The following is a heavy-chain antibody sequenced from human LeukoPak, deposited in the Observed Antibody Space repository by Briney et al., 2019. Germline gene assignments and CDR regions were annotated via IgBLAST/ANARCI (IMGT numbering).Heavy chain of an antibody. J-gene: IGHJ4*02. D-gene: IGHD3-22*01. CDR3: ARQLRGYYYDSSGYPRFDY. Sequence: SETLSLTCAVYGGSFSGYYWSWIRQPPGKGLEWIGEINHNGSTNYNPSLKSRVTISVDTSKNQFSLKLSSVTAADTAVYYCARQLRGYYYDSSGYPRFDYWGQGTLVTVSS. V-gene: IGHV4-34*01. CDR1: GGSFSGYY. CDR2: INHNGST.